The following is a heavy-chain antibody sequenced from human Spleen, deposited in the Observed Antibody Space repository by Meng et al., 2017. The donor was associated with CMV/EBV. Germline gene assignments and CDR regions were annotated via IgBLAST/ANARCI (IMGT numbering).Heavy chain of an antibody. J-gene: IGHJ4*02. D-gene: IGHD3-3*01. CDR2: IRYDGSNK. CDR1: GFTFSSYG. CDR3: ASSIFGVVSPGY. V-gene: IGHV3-30*02. Sequence: GESLKISCAASGFTFSSYGMHWVRQAPGKGLEWVAFIRYDGSNKYYADSVKGRFTISRDNAKNSLYLQMNSLRAEDTAVYYCASSIFGVVSPGYWGQGTLVTVSS.